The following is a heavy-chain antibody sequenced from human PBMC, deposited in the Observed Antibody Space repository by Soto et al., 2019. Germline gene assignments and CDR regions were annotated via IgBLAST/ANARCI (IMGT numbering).Heavy chain of an antibody. CDR3: ARWFGYSYGYHYYYYGMDV. Sequence: SETLSLTCAVSGGSISSSNWWSWVREPPGKGLEWIGEIYHSGSTNYNPSLKSRVTISVDKSKNRFSLKLSSVTAADTAVYYCARWFGYSYGYHYYYYGMDVWGQGTTVTVSS. D-gene: IGHD5-18*01. CDR2: IYHSGST. CDR1: GGSISSSNW. V-gene: IGHV4-4*02. J-gene: IGHJ6*02.